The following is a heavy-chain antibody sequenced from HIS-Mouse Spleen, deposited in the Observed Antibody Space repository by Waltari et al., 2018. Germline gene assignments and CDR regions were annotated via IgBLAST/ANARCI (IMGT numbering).Heavy chain of an antibody. CDR1: GYTFTGYY. CDR3: ARVWGAAYIFTF. Sequence: QVQLVQSGAEVKKPGASVKFSCKASGYTFTGYYMHWVRQAPGQGLEWMGWNKPNSGWTNYGKKVQGRVTMTRDTSISTAYMELSRLRSDDTAVYYCARVWGAAYIFTFWGQGTLVTVSS. V-gene: IGHV1-2*02. CDR2: NKPNSGWT. D-gene: IGHD3-16*01. J-gene: IGHJ4*02.